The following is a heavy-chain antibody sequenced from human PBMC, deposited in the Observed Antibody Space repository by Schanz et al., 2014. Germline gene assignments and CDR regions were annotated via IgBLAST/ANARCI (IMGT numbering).Heavy chain of an antibody. CDR1: GYTFTNYY. CDR3: AFDRDDAYDI. J-gene: IGHJ3*02. D-gene: IGHD3-9*01. V-gene: IGHV1-46*01. Sequence: QVQLVQSGAEVKKPGASVKLSCKASGYTFTNYYIHWVRQAPGQGLEWMGRMYLSDGSTRYAQKFQGRVTVTRDTSTTTVDMDLSSLISEDTAVYYCAFDRDDAYDIWGQGTTVTVSS. CDR2: MYLSDGST.